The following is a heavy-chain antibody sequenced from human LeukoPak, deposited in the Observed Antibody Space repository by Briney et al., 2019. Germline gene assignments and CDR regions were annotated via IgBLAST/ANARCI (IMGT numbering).Heavy chain of an antibody. J-gene: IGHJ4*02. Sequence: GGSLRLSCAASGFTFDDYGMSWVRQAPGKGLEWVSGINWYGGSTGYADSVKGRFTIPRDNAKNSLYLQMNSLRAEDTALYYCARVGYRTYYYDSSALIHPGFDYWGQGTLVTVSS. V-gene: IGHV3-20*04. CDR2: INWYGGST. D-gene: IGHD3-22*01. CDR3: ARVGYRTYYYDSSALIHPGFDY. CDR1: GFTFDDYG.